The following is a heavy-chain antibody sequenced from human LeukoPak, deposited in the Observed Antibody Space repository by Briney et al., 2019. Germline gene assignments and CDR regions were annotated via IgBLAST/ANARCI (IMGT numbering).Heavy chain of an antibody. CDR2: IYYSGST. CDR1: GGSISSYY. V-gene: IGHV4-59*08. J-gene: IGHJ3*02. D-gene: IGHD6-13*01. Sequence: SETLSLTCTVSGGSISSYYWSWIRQPPGKGLEWIGYIYYSGSTNYNPSLKSRVTISVDTPKNQFSLKLSFVTAADTAVYYCARLGPFFVAAVLDAFDIWGQGTMVTVSS. CDR3: ARLGPFFVAAVLDAFDI.